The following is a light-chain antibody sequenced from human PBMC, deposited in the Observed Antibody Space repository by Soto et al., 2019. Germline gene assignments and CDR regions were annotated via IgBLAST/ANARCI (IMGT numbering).Light chain of an antibody. CDR2: AAS. Sequence: DIQMTQSPSSLSASVGDRVTITCRASQSISSYLNWYQQKPGKAPNLLIYAASSLQSGVPLRFSGSGSGTDFTLTISSLQAEDVAVYYCQQYYSIPFTFGQGTKLEI. V-gene: IGKV1-39*01. CDR1: QSISSY. J-gene: IGKJ2*01. CDR3: QQYYSIPFT.